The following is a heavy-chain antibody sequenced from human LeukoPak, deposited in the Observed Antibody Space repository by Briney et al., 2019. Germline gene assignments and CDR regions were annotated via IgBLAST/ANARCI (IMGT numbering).Heavy chain of an antibody. CDR3: ARANRYDLYFDY. CDR2: IYYSGSS. J-gene: IGHJ4*02. CDR1: GGYISSYY. V-gene: IGHV4-59*01. Sequence: SETLSLTCTVSGGYISSYYWSWIRQPPGKGLEWIGYIYYSGSSNYNPSLKSRVTISVDTSKNQISLKLSSVTAADAAVYYCARANRYDLYFDYWGQGTLVTVSS. D-gene: IGHD5-12*01.